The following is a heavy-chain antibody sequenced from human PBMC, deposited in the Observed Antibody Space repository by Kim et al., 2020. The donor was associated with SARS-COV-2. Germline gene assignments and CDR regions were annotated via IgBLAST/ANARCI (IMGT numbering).Heavy chain of an antibody. D-gene: IGHD4-17*01. CDR3: ARQSGGPAPYGPTLFAMDV. Sequence: GESLKISCTGSGYTFTSHWIAWVRQMPGKGLEWMGMIYPGDSDTRYSPSFQGQVTISADMSISAAYLQWSSLKASDTAIYYCARQSGGPAPYGPTLFAMDVWGQGTAVTVSS. CDR1: GYTFTSHW. CDR2: IYPGDSDT. V-gene: IGHV5-51*01. J-gene: IGHJ6*02.